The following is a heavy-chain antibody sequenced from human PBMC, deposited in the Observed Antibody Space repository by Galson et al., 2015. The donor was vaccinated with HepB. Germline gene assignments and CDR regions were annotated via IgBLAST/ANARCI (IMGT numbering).Heavy chain of an antibody. CDR3: ARDVSTDLAAAGNY. J-gene: IGHJ4*02. Sequence: SVKVSCKASGYTFTSYAMNWVRQAPGQGLEWMGWINTNTGNPTYAQGFTGRFVFSLDTSVSTAYLQISSLKAEDTAVYYCARDVSTDLAAAGNYWGQGTLVTVSS. CDR1: GYTFTSYA. CDR2: INTNTGNP. D-gene: IGHD6-13*01. V-gene: IGHV7-4-1*02.